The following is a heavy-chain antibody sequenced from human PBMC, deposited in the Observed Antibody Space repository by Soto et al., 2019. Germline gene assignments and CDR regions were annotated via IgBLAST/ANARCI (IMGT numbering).Heavy chain of an antibody. Sequence: QVQLVQSGAEVKKPGASVKVSCKASGYTFTSYGISWVRQAPGQGLEWMGWISAYNGNTNYAQKLQGRVTMTTDTSTSKDYMELRSLRSDATAVYYCAREGPLSSVTTDFDYWGQGTLVTVSS. J-gene: IGHJ4*02. D-gene: IGHD4-17*01. CDR1: GYTFTSYG. V-gene: IGHV1-18*01. CDR2: ISAYNGNT. CDR3: AREGPLSSVTTDFDY.